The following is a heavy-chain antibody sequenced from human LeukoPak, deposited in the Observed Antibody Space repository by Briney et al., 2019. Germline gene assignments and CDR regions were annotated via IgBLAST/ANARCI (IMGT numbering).Heavy chain of an antibody. CDR2: ISSSSSYI. CDR3: AAGGGDYDGEFDY. J-gene: IGHJ4*02. Sequence: GGSLRLSCAASGFIFSTYSMIWVRQAPGKGLEWVSSISSSSSYIYYADSVKGRFTISRDNAKNSLYLQMNSLRAEDTAVYYCAAGGGDYDGEFDYWGQGTLVTVSS. V-gene: IGHV3-21*01. CDR1: GFIFSTYS. D-gene: IGHD3-22*01.